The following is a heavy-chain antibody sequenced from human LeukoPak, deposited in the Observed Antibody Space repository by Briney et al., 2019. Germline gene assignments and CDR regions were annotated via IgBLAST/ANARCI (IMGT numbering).Heavy chain of an antibody. CDR1: GFTFSSYS. J-gene: IGHJ4*02. D-gene: IGHD5-12*01. Sequence: GGSLRLSCAASGFTFSSYSMNWVRQAPGKGLEWVSAITSSGGNTYYADTVKGRFTISRDNSKNTLYLQMNSLRAEDTAMYYCAKDRDGYRVYDYWGQGTLVTVSS. V-gene: IGHV3-23*01. CDR2: ITSSGGNT. CDR3: AKDRDGYRVYDY.